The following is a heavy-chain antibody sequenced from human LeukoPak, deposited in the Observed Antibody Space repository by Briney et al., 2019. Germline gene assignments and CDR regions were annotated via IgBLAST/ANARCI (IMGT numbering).Heavy chain of an antibody. D-gene: IGHD3-10*01. CDR3: ARRESGTMMEV. CDR2: IYYSGNA. Sequence: SETLSLTCTVSGASITRSNYYWVWIRQPPGKGLEWIGTIYYSGNAYYNPSLKSRVTISIYPSNNQFSLWLSSVTAADTAVYYCARRESGTMMEVWGKGTTVTISS. V-gene: IGHV4-39*01. CDR1: GASITRSNYY. J-gene: IGHJ6*04.